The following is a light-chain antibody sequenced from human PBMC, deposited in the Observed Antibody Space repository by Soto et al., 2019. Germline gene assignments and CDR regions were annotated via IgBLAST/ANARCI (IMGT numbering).Light chain of an antibody. Sequence: QSVLTQPPSVSGAPGQRVTISCSGNSSNIGAGFYVHWYQQLPGAAPKLLIYASTTRPSGVPDRFSGSKSDTSASLAITGLQIDDEADYYCQSYDTGLTGHVLFGGGTQLTVL. CDR2: AST. J-gene: IGLJ2*01. CDR1: SSNIGAGFY. CDR3: QSYDTGLTGHVL. V-gene: IGLV1-40*01.